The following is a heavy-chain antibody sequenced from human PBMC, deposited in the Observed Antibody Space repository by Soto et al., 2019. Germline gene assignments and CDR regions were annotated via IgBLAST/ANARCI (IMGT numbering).Heavy chain of an antibody. CDR3: ARVVQLWYHCDY. Sequence: SETLSLTCTVSGGSISSGGYYWSWIRQHPGKGLEGIGYISNRRSTYYKPSLKRRVSISVETSKNQLSLKMSNVTAADTAVYYCARVVQLWYHCDYWGQGTLVTVS. CDR1: GGSISSGGYY. D-gene: IGHD5-18*01. V-gene: IGHV4-31*03. J-gene: IGHJ4*02. CDR2: ISNRRST.